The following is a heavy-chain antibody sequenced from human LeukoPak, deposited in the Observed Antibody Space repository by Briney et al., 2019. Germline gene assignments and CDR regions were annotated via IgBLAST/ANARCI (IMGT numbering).Heavy chain of an antibody. CDR2: ISLVGATT. Sequence: GRSLRPSLSTAGLFFGVYYIVWGRQTPGRGVGCILCISLVGATTYYADSLKGRFTISRDNAKNYLYLQMNSLRAEDTAVYYCARPVPSRLGWFDPWGQGTLVTVSS. D-gene: IGHD1-1*01. J-gene: IGHJ5*02. CDR1: GLFFGVYY. CDR3: ARPVPSRLGWFDP. V-gene: IGHV3-11*04.